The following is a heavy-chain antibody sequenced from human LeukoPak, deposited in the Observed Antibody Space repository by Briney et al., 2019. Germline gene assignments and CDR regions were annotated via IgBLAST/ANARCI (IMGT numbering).Heavy chain of an antibody. Sequence: GGSLRLSCAASGFTVSSNYMSWDRQAPGKGLEWVSVIYSGGSTYYADSVKGRSTISRDNSKNTLYLQMNSLRAEDTAVYYCARAGGYSYGWEFDYWGQGTLVTVSS. D-gene: IGHD5-18*01. CDR1: GFTVSSNY. J-gene: IGHJ4*02. V-gene: IGHV3-53*01. CDR3: ARAGGYSYGWEFDY. CDR2: IYSGGST.